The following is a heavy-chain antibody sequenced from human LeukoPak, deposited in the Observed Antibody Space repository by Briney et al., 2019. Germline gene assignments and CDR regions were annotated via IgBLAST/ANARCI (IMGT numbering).Heavy chain of an antibody. V-gene: IGHV4-59*01. CDR3: ARDLGYSSSRVKNWFDP. D-gene: IGHD6-13*01. J-gene: IGHJ5*02. CDR2: IYYSGST. Sequence: SETLSLTCTVSGGSISSYSWSWLRQPPGKGLEWIGYIYYSGSTNYNPSLKSRVTISVDTSKNQFSLKLSSVTAADTAVYYCARDLGYSSSRVKNWFDPWGQGTLVTVSS. CDR1: GGSISSYS.